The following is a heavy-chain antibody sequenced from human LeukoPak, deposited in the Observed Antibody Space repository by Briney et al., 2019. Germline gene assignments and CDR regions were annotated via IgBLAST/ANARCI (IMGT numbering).Heavy chain of an antibody. CDR1: GFTFSSYE. D-gene: IGHD3-22*01. Sequence: PGGSLRLSCAASGFTFSSYEMNWVRQAPGKGLEWVSYISSSGSTIYYADSVKGRFTISRDNSKNTLYLQMNSLRAEDTAVYYCAKRTVRHYYDSSGPGNWFDPWGQGTLVTVSS. CDR2: ISSSGSTI. J-gene: IGHJ5*02. CDR3: AKRTVRHYYDSSGPGNWFDP. V-gene: IGHV3-48*03.